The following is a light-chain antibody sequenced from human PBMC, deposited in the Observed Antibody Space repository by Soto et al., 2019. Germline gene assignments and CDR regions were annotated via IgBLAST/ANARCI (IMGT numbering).Light chain of an antibody. CDR2: WGP. CDR3: TQGQQTPFP. J-gene: IGKJ5*01. CDR1: QSLLPSSGNNY. Sequence: DIVMTQSPLSLPVTPGEPASMSCRSSQSLLPSSGNNYLDWYVQKPGQSPQPLIYWGPYRASGVRAWFSCSGSGSDFTVKISRVVAEDIGIYYCTQGQQTPFPFGPGTRVAIK. V-gene: IGKV2-28*01.